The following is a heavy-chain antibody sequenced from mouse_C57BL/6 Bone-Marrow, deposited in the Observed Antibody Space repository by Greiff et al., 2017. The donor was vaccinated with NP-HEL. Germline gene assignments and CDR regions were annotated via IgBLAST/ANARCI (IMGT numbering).Heavy chain of an antibody. Sequence: DVKLVESGGDLVKPGGSLKLSCAASGFTFSSYGMSWVRQTPDKRLEWVATISSGGSYTYYPDSVKGRFTISRDNAKNTLYLQMRSLKSEDTAMYDCAREGWLLPSFAYWGQGTLVTVSA. CDR1: GFTFSSYG. CDR2: ISSGGSYT. V-gene: IGHV5-6*02. CDR3: AREGWLLPSFAY. D-gene: IGHD2-3*01. J-gene: IGHJ3*01.